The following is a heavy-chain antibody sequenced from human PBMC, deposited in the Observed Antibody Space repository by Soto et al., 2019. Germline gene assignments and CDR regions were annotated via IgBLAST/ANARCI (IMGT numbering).Heavy chain of an antibody. CDR3: AVFRVGPGLPRFDP. CDR2: ISGSGGST. Sequence: GGSLRLSCAASGFTFSSYAMSWVRQAPGKGLEWVSAISGSGGSTYYADSVKGRFSISRDNSKNTLYLQMNSLRAEDTAVYYCAVFRVGPGLPRFDPWGQGTLVTGCS. D-gene: IGHD1-26*01. J-gene: IGHJ5*02. V-gene: IGHV3-23*01. CDR1: GFTFSSYA.